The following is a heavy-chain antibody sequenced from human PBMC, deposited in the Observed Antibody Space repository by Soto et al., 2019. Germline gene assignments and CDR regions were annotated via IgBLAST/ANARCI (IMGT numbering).Heavy chain of an antibody. CDR2: INHSGST. Sequence: PSETLSLTCAVYGGSFSGYYWSWIRQPPGKGLEWIGEINHSGSTNYNPSLKSRVTISVDTSKNQFSLKLSSVTAADTAVYYCARGXLLWFGELFSPAPYGMDVWGKGTTV. CDR3: ARGXLLWFGELFSPAPYGMDV. J-gene: IGHJ6*04. D-gene: IGHD3-10*01. V-gene: IGHV4-34*01. CDR1: GGSFSGYY.